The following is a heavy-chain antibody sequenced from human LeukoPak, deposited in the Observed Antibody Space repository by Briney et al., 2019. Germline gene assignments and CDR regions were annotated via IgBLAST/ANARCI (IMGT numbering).Heavy chain of an antibody. J-gene: IGHJ3*02. CDR3: AIKDKIYAFDI. Sequence: ASVKVSCKASGYTFTGYYMHWVRQATGQGLEWMGWMNPNSGNTGYAQKFQGRVTMTRNTSISTAYMELSSLRSEDTAVYYCAIKDKIYAFDIWGQGTMVTVSS. D-gene: IGHD2-15*01. CDR2: MNPNSGNT. V-gene: IGHV1-8*02. CDR1: GYTFTGYY.